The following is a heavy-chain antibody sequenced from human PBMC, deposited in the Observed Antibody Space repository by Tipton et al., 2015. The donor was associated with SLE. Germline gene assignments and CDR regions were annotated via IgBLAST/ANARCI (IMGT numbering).Heavy chain of an antibody. CDR3: ARVLSAMDV. J-gene: IGHJ6*03. CDR1: GGSFSGYY. CDR2: INHSGGT. Sequence: TLSLTCAVYGGSFSGYYWSWIRQPPGKGLEWIGEINHSGGTNYNPPLKSRVTISVDTSKNQFSLKLSSVTAADTAVYYCARVLSAMDVWDKGTTVTVSS. V-gene: IGHV4-34*01.